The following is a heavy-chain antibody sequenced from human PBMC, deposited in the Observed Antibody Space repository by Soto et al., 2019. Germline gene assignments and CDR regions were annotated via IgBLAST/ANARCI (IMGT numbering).Heavy chain of an antibody. CDR3: VGSGSYAGPFDY. V-gene: IGHV3-30*04. CDR1: AVTFKNYA. J-gene: IGHJ4*02. D-gene: IGHD1-26*01. Sequence: GGSLRLSCADSAVTFKNYAIHWVRQPPGKGLEWVAVISYDGRNKYFSDSVKGRFSISRDNSNNTVSLQMSRLTSEDTAVYFCVGSGSYAGPFDYWRPGTLVTVSS. CDR2: ISYDGRNK.